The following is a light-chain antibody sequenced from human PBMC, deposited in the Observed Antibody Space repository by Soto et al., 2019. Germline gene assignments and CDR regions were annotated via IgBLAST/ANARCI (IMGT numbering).Light chain of an antibody. J-gene: IGKJ1*01. CDR1: QSVATN. Sequence: TQCPATLSVFPGERATLSCRASQSVATNLAWYQQRPGQAPRLLIYGASKRAIGLPARFSGSGSGTEFTLTITSLQSEDFAVYYCQQYNKWPQTFGQGSKVDVK. V-gene: IGKV3-15*01. CDR3: QQYNKWPQT. CDR2: GAS.